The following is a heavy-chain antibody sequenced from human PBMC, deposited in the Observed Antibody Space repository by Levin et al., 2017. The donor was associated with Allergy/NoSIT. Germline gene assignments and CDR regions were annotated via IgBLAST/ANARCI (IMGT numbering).Heavy chain of an antibody. CDR1: GYRFSGFY. CDR2: IDPHSGAT. J-gene: IGHJ5*02. D-gene: IGHD3-9*01. CDR3: AIVLAGSLSRLDP. Sequence: GESLKISCKVSGYRFSGFYIHWLREAPGQGLEWMGWIDPHSGATSFAQKFQGRVTRTRDTSINTASMDLSSLKSDDTAIYYCAIVLAGSLSRLDPWGQGALVTVSP. V-gene: IGHV1-2*02.